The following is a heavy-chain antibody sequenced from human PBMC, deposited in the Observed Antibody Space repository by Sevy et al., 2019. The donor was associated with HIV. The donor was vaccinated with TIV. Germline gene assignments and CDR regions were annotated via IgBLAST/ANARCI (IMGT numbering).Heavy chain of an antibody. J-gene: IGHJ4*02. V-gene: IGHV3-30-3*01. CDR2: ISSDGSNK. Sequence: GGSLRLSCAASGFTFSSYAMHWVRQAPGKGLEWVAVISSDGSNKYYADSVKGRFTISRDNSKNTLYLQMSSLRAEDTAVDYGARDLKGGRIAVAGWGYWGQGTLVTVSS. CDR3: ARDLKGGRIAVAGWGY. CDR1: GFTFSSYA. D-gene: IGHD6-19*01.